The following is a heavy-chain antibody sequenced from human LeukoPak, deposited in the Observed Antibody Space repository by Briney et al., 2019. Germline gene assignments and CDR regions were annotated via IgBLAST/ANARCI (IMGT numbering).Heavy chain of an antibody. D-gene: IGHD1-14*01. CDR2: ISGSGDST. Sequence: PGGSLRLSCAASGFTFSSYAMSWVRQAPGKGLEWASAISGSGDSTYYADSVKGRFTTSRDNPKNTLLLQMNSLRAEDTAVYYCAKPGYITSGWFDYWGQGALVTVS. J-gene: IGHJ5*01. V-gene: IGHV3-23*01. CDR3: AKPGYITSGWFDY. CDR1: GFTFSSYA.